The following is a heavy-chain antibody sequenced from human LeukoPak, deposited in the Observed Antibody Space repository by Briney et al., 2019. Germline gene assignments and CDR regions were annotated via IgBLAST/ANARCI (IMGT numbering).Heavy chain of an antibody. D-gene: IGHD6-19*01. V-gene: IGHV3-15*01. J-gene: IGHJ4*02. CDR2: IKSKTDGGTT. CDR1: GFTFSNAY. CDR3: ATDLRLAVAVSVPGGY. Sequence: PGGSLRLSCAASGFTFSNAYMSWVRQAPGKGLEWVGRIKSKTDGGTTDYAAPVKGRFTISRDDSKNTLYLEMNSLKTEDTAVYYCATDLRLAVAVSVPGGYWGQGTLVTVSS.